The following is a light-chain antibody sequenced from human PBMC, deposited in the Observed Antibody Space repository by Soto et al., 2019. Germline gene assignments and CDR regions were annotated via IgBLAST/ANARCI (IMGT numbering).Light chain of an antibody. V-gene: IGKV3-20*01. Sequence: EIVLTQSPGTLSLSPGERATLSCRASQSVSSSYLAWYQQKPAQAPRLLIYGASSRATGIPDRFSGIGSGTDFNLTISRLEPEDFAVYYCQQYGSSPITFGQGTRLEIK. J-gene: IGKJ5*01. CDR2: GAS. CDR3: QQYGSSPIT. CDR1: QSVSSSY.